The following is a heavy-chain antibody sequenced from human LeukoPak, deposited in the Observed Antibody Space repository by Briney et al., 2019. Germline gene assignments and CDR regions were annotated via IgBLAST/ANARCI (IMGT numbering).Heavy chain of an antibody. Sequence: ASVKVSCKASGYTFTGYYMHWVRQAPGQGLEWMGWINPNSGGTNYAQKFQGRVTMTRDTSISTAYMELSRLRSDDTAVYYCAREETYYYDSPYDPWGQGTLVTVSS. D-gene: IGHD3-22*01. CDR3: AREETYYYDSPYDP. V-gene: IGHV1-2*02. CDR2: INPNSGGT. J-gene: IGHJ5*02. CDR1: GYTFTGYY.